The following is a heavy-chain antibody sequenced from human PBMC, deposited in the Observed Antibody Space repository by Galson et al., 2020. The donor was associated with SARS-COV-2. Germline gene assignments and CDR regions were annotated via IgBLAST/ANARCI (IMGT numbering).Heavy chain of an antibody. CDR2: IYYRGST. J-gene: IGHJ4*02. V-gene: IGHV4-39*01. CDR3: VKYYYDSSGYSAPLFDY. D-gene: IGHD3-22*01. CDR1: GGSISSSSYY. Sequence: SETLSLTCTVSGGSISSSSYYWGWIRQPPGKGLEWIGSIYYRGSTSYNPSLKRRVTISVDPSKNQFSLKLSSVTAADTAVYYCVKYYYDSSGYSAPLFDYWCQGTLVTVSS.